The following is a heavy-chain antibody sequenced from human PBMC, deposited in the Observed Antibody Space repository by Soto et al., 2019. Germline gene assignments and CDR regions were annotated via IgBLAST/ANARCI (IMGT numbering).Heavy chain of an antibody. V-gene: IGHV3-73*01. Sequence: EVQLVESGGGLIKPGGSLRLSCSASGFTFSGSAMHWVRQASGKGLEWVGRIRNKANNYATAYAASVKGRFTISRDDSKNTAYLQMNSLKTEDTAVYYCTASADDTFLDHWAQGSLVTVSS. J-gene: IGHJ4*02. CDR1: GFTFSGSA. D-gene: IGHD3-3*02. CDR2: IRNKANNYAT. CDR3: TASADDTFLDH.